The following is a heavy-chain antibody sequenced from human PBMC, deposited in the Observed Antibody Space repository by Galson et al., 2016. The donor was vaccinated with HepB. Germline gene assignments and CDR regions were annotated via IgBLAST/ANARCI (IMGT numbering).Heavy chain of an antibody. Sequence: SLRLSCAVSGLTFSSYNMNWVRQAPGEGLEWVSHISSRTRTTYYADSVKGRFTISGDNAKNSLYLQMNSLRDEDTAVYYCASQWVAVDYWGRGTLVTVSS. J-gene: IGHJ4*02. CDR3: ASQWVAVDY. CDR2: ISSRTRTT. V-gene: IGHV3-48*02. D-gene: IGHD2-15*01. CDR1: GLTFSSYN.